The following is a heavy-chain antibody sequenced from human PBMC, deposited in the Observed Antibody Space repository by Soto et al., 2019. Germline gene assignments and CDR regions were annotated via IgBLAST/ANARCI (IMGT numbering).Heavy chain of an antibody. V-gene: IGHV3-23*01. CDR3: AKGNIVVVPAAPDY. Sequence: PGGSLRLSCAASGFTFGSYAMSWVRQAPGKGLEWVSAISGSGGSTYYADSVKGRFTISRDNSKNTLYLQMNSLRAEDTAVYYCAKGNIVVVPAAPDYWGQGTLVTVSS. CDR1: GFTFGSYA. J-gene: IGHJ4*02. CDR2: ISGSGGST. D-gene: IGHD2-2*01.